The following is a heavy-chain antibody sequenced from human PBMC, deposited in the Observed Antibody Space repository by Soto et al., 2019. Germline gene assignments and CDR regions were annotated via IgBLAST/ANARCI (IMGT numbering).Heavy chain of an antibody. CDR3: TKPRSSLHWPPFDP. J-gene: IGHJ5*02. V-gene: IGHV3-30*02. Sequence: PGGSLRLSCRTSGFTFSSYGMHWVRQAPGKGPEWVAFISNDGSKTDYADSVKGRFTVSRDNPKNTLFLQMNSLRGEDTAVYYCTKPRSSLHWPPFDPWGHGTLVTVSS. CDR1: GFTFSSYG. D-gene: IGHD2-8*02. CDR2: ISNDGSKT.